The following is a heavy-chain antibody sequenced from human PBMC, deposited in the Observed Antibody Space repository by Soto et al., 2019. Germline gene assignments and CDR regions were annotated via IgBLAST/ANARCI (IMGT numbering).Heavy chain of an antibody. V-gene: IGHV4-4*02. D-gene: IGHD2-8*01. Sequence: SETLSLTCGVSGVSISSGNWWTCVRQTPQRGLEYIGEIFHDGTANYYPSFERRVAISVDTSKNQFSLKLTSVTAADTAIYFCARLVYDTRLNYMYFDFWGQGALVTVSS. CDR3: ARLVYDTRLNYMYFDF. CDR2: IFHDGTA. CDR1: GVSISSGNW. J-gene: IGHJ4*02.